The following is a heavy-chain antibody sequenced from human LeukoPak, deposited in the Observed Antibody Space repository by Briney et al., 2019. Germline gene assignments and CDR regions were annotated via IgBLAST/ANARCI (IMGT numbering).Heavy chain of an antibody. CDR2: IYYSGRT. CDR1: GGSISSYY. V-gene: IGHV4-59*01. J-gene: IGHJ6*02. D-gene: IGHD2-2*03. Sequence: SETLSLTCTVSGGSISSYYWSWIRQPPGKGLEWIGYIYYSGRTNYNPSPKGRVTISVDTSKNQFSLKLSSVTAADTAVYYCARVESPGYCSSTSCYEDYYYGMDVWGQGTTVTVSS. CDR3: ARVESPGYCSSTSCYEDYYYGMDV.